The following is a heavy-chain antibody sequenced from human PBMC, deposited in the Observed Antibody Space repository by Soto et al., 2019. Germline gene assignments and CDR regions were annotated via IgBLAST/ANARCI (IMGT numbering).Heavy chain of an antibody. D-gene: IGHD2-21*02. V-gene: IGHV1-69*02. Sequence: QVQLVQSGAEVKKPGSSVKVSCKASGGTFSSYTISWVRQAPGQGLEWMGRIIPILGIANYAQKFQGRVTSTADKATSTAYMELSSLRSEDTAVYYCARWRVTARYYYYGMDVWGQGTTVTVSS. CDR2: IIPILGIA. J-gene: IGHJ6*02. CDR3: ARWRVTARYYYYGMDV. CDR1: GGTFSSYT.